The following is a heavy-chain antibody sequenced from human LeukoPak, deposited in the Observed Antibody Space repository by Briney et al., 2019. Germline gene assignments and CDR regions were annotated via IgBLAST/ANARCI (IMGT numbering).Heavy chain of an antibody. CDR2: ISGSGGST. D-gene: IGHD3-10*01. Sequence: GGSLRLSCAASGFTFSSYAMSWVREAPGKGLEWVSAISGSGGSTYYANSVKGRFTISRDNSKNTLHLQMNSLRAEDTAVYYCAKVEDYYGSGSYDDAFDICGQGTMVTVSS. CDR1: GFTFSSYA. J-gene: IGHJ3*02. CDR3: AKVEDYYGSGSYDDAFDI. V-gene: IGHV3-23*01.